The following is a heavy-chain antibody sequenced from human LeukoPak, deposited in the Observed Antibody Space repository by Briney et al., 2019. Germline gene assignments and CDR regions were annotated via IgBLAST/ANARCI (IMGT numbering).Heavy chain of an antibody. D-gene: IGHD5-18*01. Sequence: SEILSLTCAVSGYSISSGYYWGWIRQPPGKGLEWIGSIYHSGSTYYNPSLKSRVTISVDTSKNQFSLKLSSVTAADTAVYYCASLWYSYGSSDAFDIWGQGTMVTVSS. CDR3: ASLWYSYGSSDAFDI. CDR1: GYSISSGYY. CDR2: IYHSGST. J-gene: IGHJ3*02. V-gene: IGHV4-38-2*01.